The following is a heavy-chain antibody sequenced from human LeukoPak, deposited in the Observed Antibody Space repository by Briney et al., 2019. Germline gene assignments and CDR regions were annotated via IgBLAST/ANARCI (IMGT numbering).Heavy chain of an antibody. D-gene: IGHD5-24*01. J-gene: IGHJ4*02. Sequence: PSETLSLTCTVSGGSISSGGYYWSRIRQHPGKGLEWIGYIYYSGSTYYNPSLKSRVTISVDTSKNQFSLKLSSVTAADTAVYYCARGAMATTPFFDYWGQGTLVTVSS. CDR1: GGSISSGGYY. CDR2: IYYSGST. CDR3: ARGAMATTPFFDY. V-gene: IGHV4-31*03.